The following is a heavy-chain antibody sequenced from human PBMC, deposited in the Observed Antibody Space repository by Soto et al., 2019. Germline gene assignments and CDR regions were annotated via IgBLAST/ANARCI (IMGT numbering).Heavy chain of an antibody. CDR3: ITAPLR. J-gene: IGHJ4*02. CDR1: RFTFSNEW. CDR2: IRSQGDGGTA. Sequence: QLVESGGGFVKPGMSLRLTFSAARFTFSNEWMTWVRQAPGKGLERVGLIRSQGDGGTADYAAPVRGRFTISRDDSQNLVFLHMDNLQPEDTAVYYCITAPLRWGQGTLVTVSS. V-gene: IGHV3-15*01.